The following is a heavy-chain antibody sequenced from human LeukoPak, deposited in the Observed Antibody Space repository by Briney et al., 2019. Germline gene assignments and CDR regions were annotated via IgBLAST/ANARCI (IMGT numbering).Heavy chain of an antibody. CDR2: MNPNSGNT. Sequence: ASMKVSCKASGYTFTSYDINWVRQATGQGLEWMGWMNPNSGNTGYAQKFQGRVTMTRDTSISTAYMELSRLRSDDTAVHYCARTSGSYFYAFDIWGQGTMVTVSS. V-gene: IGHV1-8*01. D-gene: IGHD1-26*01. CDR1: GYTFTSYD. J-gene: IGHJ3*02. CDR3: ARTSGSYFYAFDI.